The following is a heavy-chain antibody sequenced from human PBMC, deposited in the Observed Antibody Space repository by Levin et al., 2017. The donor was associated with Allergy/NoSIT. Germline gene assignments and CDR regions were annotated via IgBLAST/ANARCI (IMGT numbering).Heavy chain of an antibody. CDR2: IITSGTHT. V-gene: IGHV3-11*03. J-gene: IGHJ4*02. D-gene: IGHD3-10*01. CDR3: ASRYGSGTYYQGNNY. CDR1: GFTFSDYY. Sequence: GGSLRLSCAASGFTFSDYYMSWIRQAPGKGLEWISYIITSGTHTSYADSVKGRFTIPRDNANNLVFLQMNSLRAEDTAVYYCASRYGSGTYYQGNNYWGQGTLVTVSS.